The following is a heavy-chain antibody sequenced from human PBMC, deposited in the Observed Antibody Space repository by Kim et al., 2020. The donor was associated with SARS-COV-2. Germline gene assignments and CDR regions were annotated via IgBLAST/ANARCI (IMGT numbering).Heavy chain of an antibody. CDR2: IYPGDSDT. Sequence: GESLKISCKGSGYSFTSYWIDWVRQMPGKGLEWMGIIYPGDSDTRYSPSFQGQVTISADKSISTAYLQWSSLKASDTAMYYCARHVSLYCSSTSCYTGWFDAWGQGTLVTVSS. J-gene: IGHJ5*02. D-gene: IGHD2-2*02. CDR3: ARHVSLYCSSTSCYTGWFDA. CDR1: GYSFTSYW. V-gene: IGHV5-51*01.